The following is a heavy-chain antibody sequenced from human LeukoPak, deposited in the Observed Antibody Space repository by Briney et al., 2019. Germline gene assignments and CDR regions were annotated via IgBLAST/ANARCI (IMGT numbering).Heavy chain of an antibody. CDR1: GFTFSSYG. D-gene: IGHD2-8*01. V-gene: IGHV3-30*02. Sequence: GGSLRLSCAASGFTFSSYGMHWVRQAPGKGLEWVAFIRYDGSNKYYADSVKGRFTISRDNAKNSLYLQMNSLRAEDTAVYYCAREPVYCDAFDIWGQGTMVTVSS. J-gene: IGHJ3*02. CDR2: IRYDGSNK. CDR3: AREPVYCDAFDI.